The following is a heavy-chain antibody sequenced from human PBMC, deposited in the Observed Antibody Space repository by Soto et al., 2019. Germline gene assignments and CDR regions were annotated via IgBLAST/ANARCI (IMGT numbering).Heavy chain of an antibody. CDR2: IYHSGST. CDR3: ARVRYGANYRDFDY. CDR1: GGSISSSNW. J-gene: IGHJ4*02. V-gene: IGHV4-4*02. D-gene: IGHD4-17*01. Sequence: SETLSLTCAVSGGSISSSNWWSWVRQPPGKGLEWIGEIYHSGSTNYNPSLKSRVTISVDKSKNQFSLKLSSVTAADTAVYYFARVRYGANYRDFDYWGQGTLVTVSS.